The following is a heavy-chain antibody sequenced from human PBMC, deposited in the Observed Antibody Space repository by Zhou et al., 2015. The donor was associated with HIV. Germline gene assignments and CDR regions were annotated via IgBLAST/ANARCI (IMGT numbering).Heavy chain of an antibody. CDR1: GYTFISYD. Sequence: QVQLVQSGAEVKKPAASVKVSCKASGYTFISYDINWVRQATGQGLEWMGAIIPMFGTAKYPQKFQGRVTITADRSTSTAYMELRRLTSEDTAMYYCARDRGGATRPDWRYFDLWGRGTLVTVSS. J-gene: IGHJ2*01. CDR3: ARDRGGATRPDWRYFDL. V-gene: IGHV1-69*06. D-gene: IGHD6-6*01. CDR2: IIPMFGTA.